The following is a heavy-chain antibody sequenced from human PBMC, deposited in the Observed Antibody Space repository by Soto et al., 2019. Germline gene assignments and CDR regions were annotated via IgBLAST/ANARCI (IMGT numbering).Heavy chain of an antibody. Sequence: QVQLQESGPGLVKPSETLSLTCTVSGGSISSYYWSWIRQPPGKGLEWIGYIYYSGSTNYNPSLTSRVTISVDTSKNQFSLKLSSVTAADTAVYYCARAQSSYFDYWGQGTLVTVSS. CDR3: ARAQSSYFDY. CDR1: GGSISSYY. CDR2: IYYSGST. J-gene: IGHJ4*02. V-gene: IGHV4-59*01.